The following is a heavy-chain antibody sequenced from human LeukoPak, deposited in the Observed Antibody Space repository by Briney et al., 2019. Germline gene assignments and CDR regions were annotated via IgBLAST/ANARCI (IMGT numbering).Heavy chain of an antibody. D-gene: IGHD5-18*01. CDR1: GFTFSKYG. CDR2: IYSGGST. J-gene: IGHJ4*02. V-gene: IGHV3-23*03. CDR3: AKNAGYSYGLYYFDY. Sequence: GGSLRLSCAASGFTFSKYGMHWVRQAPGKGLEWVSIIYSGGSTVYADSVKGRFTISRDNSKNTVHLQMDSLRAEDSAVYYCAKNAGYSYGLYYFDYWGQGTLVTVSS.